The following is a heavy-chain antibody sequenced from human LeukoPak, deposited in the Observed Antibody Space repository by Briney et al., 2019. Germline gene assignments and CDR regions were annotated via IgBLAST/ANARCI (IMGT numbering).Heavy chain of an antibody. V-gene: IGHV3-66*01. CDR2: IYSGGST. CDR3: AGPRGGGKEYYFDY. Sequence: PGGSLRLSCAASGFTVSSNYMSWVRQAPGKGLEWVSVIYSGGSTYYADSVKGRFTISRDNSKNTLYLQMNSLRAEDTAVYYCAGPRGGGKEYYFDYWGQGTLVTVSS. D-gene: IGHD4-23*01. CDR1: GFTVSSNY. J-gene: IGHJ4*02.